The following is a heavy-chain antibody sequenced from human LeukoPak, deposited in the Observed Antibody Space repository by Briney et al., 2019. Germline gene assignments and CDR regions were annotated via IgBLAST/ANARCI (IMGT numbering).Heavy chain of an antibody. J-gene: IGHJ4*02. CDR2: IYHRGAT. D-gene: IGHD3-22*01. Sequence: PSGTLSLTCAVSGDSISTTTWWTWVRQPPGGGLEWIGEIYHRGATNYNPSLKSRVTMSVDNSKNQFSLKLNSVTAADTAVYFCARRNYYDSTGYYAYWGQGILVTVSS. V-gene: IGHV4-4*02. CDR3: ARRNYYDSTGYYAY. CDR1: GDSISTTTW.